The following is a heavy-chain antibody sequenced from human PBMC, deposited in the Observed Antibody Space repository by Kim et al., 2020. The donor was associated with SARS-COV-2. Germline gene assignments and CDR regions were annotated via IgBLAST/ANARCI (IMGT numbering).Heavy chain of an antibody. J-gene: IGHJ4*02. Sequence: GGSLRLSCAASGFNFGFYAMSWARQAPGKGLEWVSTISGGGGNTHYADSVKGRFTISRDNSMNTLYLQMNSLRAEDTAVYYCDASDYWGQGTLVTVFS. CDR1: GFNFGFYA. CDR3: DASDY. V-gene: IGHV3-23*01. CDR2: ISGGGGNT.